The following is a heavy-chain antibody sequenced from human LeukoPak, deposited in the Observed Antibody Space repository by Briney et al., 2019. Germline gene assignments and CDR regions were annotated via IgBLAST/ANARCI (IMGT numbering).Heavy chain of an antibody. CDR1: GFTFSSYE. CDR3: ARTYYYDSSGYSPDY. V-gene: IGHV3-48*03. D-gene: IGHD3-22*01. J-gene: IGHJ4*02. Sequence: GGSLRLSCAASGFTFSSYEMNWVRQAPGKGLEWVSYISSGSTIYYADSVKGRFTISRDNAKNSLYLQMNSLRAEDTAVYYCARTYYYDSSGYSPDYWGQGTLVTVSS. CDR2: ISSGSTI.